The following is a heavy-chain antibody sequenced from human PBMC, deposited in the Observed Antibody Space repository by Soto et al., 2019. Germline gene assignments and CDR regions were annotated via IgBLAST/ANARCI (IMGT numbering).Heavy chain of an antibody. J-gene: IGHJ5*02. D-gene: IGHD3-10*01. V-gene: IGHV1-69*02. Sequence: QVQLVQSGAAVKKPGSSVKVSCKASGGTFSSYTISWVRQAPGQGLEWLGRIIPILGIANYAQEFQGRVTITADKSTSTAYMELSSLRSEDTAVYYCARTGGFYGSGVNWFDPWGQGTLVTVSS. CDR2: IIPILGIA. CDR3: ARTGGFYGSGVNWFDP. CDR1: GGTFSSYT.